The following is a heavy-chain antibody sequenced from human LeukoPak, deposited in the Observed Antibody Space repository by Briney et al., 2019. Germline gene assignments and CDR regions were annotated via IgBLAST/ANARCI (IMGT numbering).Heavy chain of an antibody. J-gene: IGHJ4*02. CDR3: ARHQIVGATRSPFDY. V-gene: IGHV5-51*01. D-gene: IGHD1-26*01. Sequence: GESLKISCKGSGYSFTSYWIGWVRKTPEKGLEWMGIIYPGDSDTRYSPSFQGQVTISADKSINTAYLQWSSLKASDTAMYYCARHQIVGATRSPFDYWGQGTLVTVSS. CDR2: IYPGDSDT. CDR1: GYSFTSYW.